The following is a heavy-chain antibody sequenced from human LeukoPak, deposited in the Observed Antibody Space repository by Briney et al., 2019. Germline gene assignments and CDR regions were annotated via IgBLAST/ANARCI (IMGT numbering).Heavy chain of an antibody. D-gene: IGHD6-19*01. CDR1: GYTFRNYG. CDR2: ISPYNANT. V-gene: IGHV1-18*01. Sequence: GASVKVSCKASGYTFRNYGITWVRQAPGQGLEWMGWISPYNANTRYAQKVQGRVTMTTDTSTSTAYMELRSLRADDTAVYYYTRGGSSGPEGWFDPWAQGTLVTVSS. J-gene: IGHJ5*02. CDR3: TRGGSSGPEGWFDP.